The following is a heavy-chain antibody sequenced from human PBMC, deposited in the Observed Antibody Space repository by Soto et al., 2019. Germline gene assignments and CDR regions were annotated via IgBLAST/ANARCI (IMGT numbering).Heavy chain of an antibody. V-gene: IGHV1-69*04. J-gene: IGHJ1*01. D-gene: IGHD1-26*01. CDR1: GGTFSSYT. Sequence: SVKVSCKASGGTFSSYTISWVRQAPGQGLEWMGRIIPILGIANYAQKFQGRVTITADKSTSTAYMELSSLRSEDTAVYYCARDLVRGATTAEYFQHWGQGTLVTVSS. CDR2: IIPILGIA. CDR3: ARDLVRGATTAEYFQH.